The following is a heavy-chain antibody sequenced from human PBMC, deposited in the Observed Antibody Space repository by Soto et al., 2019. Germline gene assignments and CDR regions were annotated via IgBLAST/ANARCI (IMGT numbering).Heavy chain of an antibody. D-gene: IGHD6-19*01. V-gene: IGHV3-23*01. CDR2: ISGSGGST. J-gene: IGHJ4*02. Sequence: GGSLRLSCAASGFTFTSYAMSWVRQAPGKGLEWVSAISGSGGSTYYADSVKGRFTISRDNSKNTLFLQMNSLRAEDTAVYYCAKDRVSGGWVEGPFDYWGQGTLVTVSS. CDR3: AKDRVSGGWVEGPFDY. CDR1: GFTFTSYA.